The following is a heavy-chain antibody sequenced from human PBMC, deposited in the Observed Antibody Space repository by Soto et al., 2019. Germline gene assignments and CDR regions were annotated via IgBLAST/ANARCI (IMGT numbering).Heavy chain of an antibody. Sequence: EVQLLESGGGLVQPGGSLRLSCAASGFTFSSYAMSWVRQAPGKGLEWVSAISGSGGSTYYADSVKGRFTISRDNSKNTLYLQMNSLRAEDTAVYYCAKAPGSSGWYSGAFDIWGQGTMVTVSS. CDR1: GFTFSSYA. V-gene: IGHV3-23*01. J-gene: IGHJ3*02. CDR2: ISGSGGST. D-gene: IGHD6-19*01. CDR3: AKAPGSSGWYSGAFDI.